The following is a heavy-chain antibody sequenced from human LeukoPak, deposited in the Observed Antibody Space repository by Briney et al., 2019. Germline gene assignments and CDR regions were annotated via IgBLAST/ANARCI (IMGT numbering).Heavy chain of an antibody. V-gene: IGHV3-23*01. D-gene: IGHD2-15*01. CDR3: AKAPVTTCRGAFCYPFDY. CDR1: GFTLSSYA. J-gene: IGHJ4*02. CDR2: ISDTGKT. Sequence: GGSLRLSCAAYGFTLSSYAMSWVRQAPGKGLEWVSAISDTGKTYHADSVKGRFTISRDSSKNTLFLQMNRLRPEDAAVYYCAKAPVTTCRGAFCYPFDYWGLGTLVTVSS.